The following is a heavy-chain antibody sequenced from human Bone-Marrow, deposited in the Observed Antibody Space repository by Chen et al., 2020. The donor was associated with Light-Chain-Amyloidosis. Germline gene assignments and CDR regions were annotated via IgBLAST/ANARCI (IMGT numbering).Heavy chain of an antibody. CDR1: GFTVSSNY. CDR2: IFSGGNT. D-gene: IGHD5-18*01. CDR3: ATEGRDPGYSYGYLNY. V-gene: IGHV3-53*02. J-gene: IGHJ4*02. Sequence: EVQLVETGGGLIQPGGSLRLSCAASGFTVSSNYLSWVRQAPGKGLEWVSVIFSGGNTYYADSVKGRFTISRDNSKNTLYLQMNSLRAEDTALYYCATEGRDPGYSYGYLNYWGQGTLVTVSS.